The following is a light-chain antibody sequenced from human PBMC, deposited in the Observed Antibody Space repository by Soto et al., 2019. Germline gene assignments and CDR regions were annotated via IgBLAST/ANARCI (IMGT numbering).Light chain of an antibody. J-gene: IGKJ1*01. Sequence: DIQMTQSPSSLSASVGDRVSVTCRASQSISTFLNWYQQRPGEAPKLLIYAASSLQSGVPSRVSGRGSGADFTLTIGSLQPEDFATYYCQQSYTTPRTFGQGTKVEVK. CDR3: QQSYTTPRT. V-gene: IGKV1-39*01. CDR2: AAS. CDR1: QSISTF.